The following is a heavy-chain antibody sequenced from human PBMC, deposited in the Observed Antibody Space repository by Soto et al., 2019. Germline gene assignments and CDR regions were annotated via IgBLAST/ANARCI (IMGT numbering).Heavy chain of an antibody. CDR2: IYPGDSDT. J-gene: IGHJ6*03. D-gene: IGHD6-6*01. CDR3: ARLPYSSSHYYYYYMDV. CDR1: GYSFTSYW. V-gene: IGHV5-51*01. Sequence: LGESLKISCKGSGYSFTSYWIGWVRQMPGKGLEWMGIIYPGDSDTRYSPSFQGQVTISADKSISTAYLQWSSLKASDTAMYYCARLPYSSSHYYYYYMDVWGKGTTVTVSS.